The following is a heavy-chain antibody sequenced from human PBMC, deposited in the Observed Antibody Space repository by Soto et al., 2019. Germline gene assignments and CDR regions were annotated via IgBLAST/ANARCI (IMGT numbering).Heavy chain of an antibody. V-gene: IGHV3-30-3*01. J-gene: IGHJ6*02. CDR2: IAYYGSNK. Sequence: SLRVSWAASGFTSSSYAMHCVRQAPVKGLEWVAVIAYYGSNKYYADSVKGLFTISRDNSKNTLYLQMNSLRAEETAVYYCARGLELQYGMDVWGQGTTVTVSS. D-gene: IGHD1-7*01. CDR3: ARGLELQYGMDV. CDR1: GFTSSSYA.